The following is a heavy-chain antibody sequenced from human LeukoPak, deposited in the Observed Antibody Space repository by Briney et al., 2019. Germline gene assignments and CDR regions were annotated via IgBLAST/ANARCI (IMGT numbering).Heavy chain of an antibody. CDR1: GFTFSSYS. Sequence: PGGSLRLSCAASGFTFSSYSMNWVRQAPGKGLEWVSSINSSSSYIYYADSLKGRFTISTDNAKNSLYLQMNSLRAEDTAVYYCARDATDDILTGSYGMDLWGQGTTVTVSS. J-gene: IGHJ6*02. CDR3: ARDATDDILTGSYGMDL. V-gene: IGHV3-21*01. D-gene: IGHD3-9*01. CDR2: INSSSSYI.